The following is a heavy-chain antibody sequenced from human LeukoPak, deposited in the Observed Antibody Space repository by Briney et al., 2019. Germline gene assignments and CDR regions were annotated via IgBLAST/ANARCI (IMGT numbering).Heavy chain of an antibody. CDR1: GYTFTSYD. D-gene: IGHD3-22*01. CDR2: MNPNSGNT. V-gene: IGHV1-8*01. CDR3: ARDTYYYDSSGYHDAFDI. J-gene: IGHJ3*02. Sequence: VASVKVSCKASGYTFTSYDINWVRQATGQGLEWMGWMNPNSGNTGYAQKFQGRVTMTRDTSISTAYMELSRLRSDDTAVYYCARDTYYYDSSGYHDAFDIWGQGTMVTVSS.